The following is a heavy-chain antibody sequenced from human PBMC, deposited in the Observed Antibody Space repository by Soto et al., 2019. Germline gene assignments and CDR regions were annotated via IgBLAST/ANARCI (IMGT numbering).Heavy chain of an antibody. CDR3: AASPAVVIPYFDY. D-gene: IGHD3-22*01. CDR2: ISYDGSNK. J-gene: IGHJ4*02. Sequence: QVQLVESGGGVVQPGRSLRLSCAASGFTFSSYAMHWVRQAPGKGLEWVAVISYDGSNKYYADYVKGRFTISRDNSKNTLYLQMNSLRAEDTAVYYCAASPAVVIPYFDYWGQGTLVTVSS. CDR1: GFTFSSYA. V-gene: IGHV3-30-3*01.